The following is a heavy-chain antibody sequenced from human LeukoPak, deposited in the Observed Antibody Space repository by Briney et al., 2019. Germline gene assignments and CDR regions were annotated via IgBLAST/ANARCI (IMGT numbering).Heavy chain of an antibody. CDR3: ASGYDLPY. CDR1: GFTFSSYE. Sequence: GGSLRLSCAASGFTFSSYEMNWVRRAPGKGLEWVSYISRSGSTIYYADSVKGRFTISRDNAKNSLYLQMNSLRVEDTAVYYCASGYDLPYWGQGTLVTVSS. D-gene: IGHD5-12*01. J-gene: IGHJ4*02. V-gene: IGHV3-48*03. CDR2: ISRSGSTI.